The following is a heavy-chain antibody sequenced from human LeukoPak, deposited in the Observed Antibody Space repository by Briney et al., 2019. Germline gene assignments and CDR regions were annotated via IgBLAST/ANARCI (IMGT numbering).Heavy chain of an antibody. V-gene: IGHV3-23*01. CDR2: ISGSGGST. Sequence: GGSLRLSCAASGFTFSSYAMSWVRQAPGKGLEWVSAISGSGGSTYYADSVKGRFTISSDNSKNTLYLQMNSLRAEDTAVYYCAKSNPGFWSGYYSHYFDYWGQGTLVTVSS. CDR3: AKSNPGFWSGYYSHYFDY. CDR1: GFTFSSYA. D-gene: IGHD3-3*01. J-gene: IGHJ4*02.